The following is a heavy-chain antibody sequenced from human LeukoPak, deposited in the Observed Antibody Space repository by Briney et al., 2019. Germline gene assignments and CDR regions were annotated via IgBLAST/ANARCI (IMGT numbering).Heavy chain of an antibody. J-gene: IGHJ3*02. CDR2: INWNGGST. CDR3: ARASVELGGLDAFDI. V-gene: IGHV3-20*04. CDR1: GFTFDVYG. Sequence: PGGSLRLSCAASGFTFDVYGMSWVRQAPEKGLEWVSGINWNGGSTGYADSVKGRLTISRDNAKNSLYLQMNSLRAEDTALYYCARASVELGGLDAFDIWGQGTMVTVSS. D-gene: IGHD7-27*01.